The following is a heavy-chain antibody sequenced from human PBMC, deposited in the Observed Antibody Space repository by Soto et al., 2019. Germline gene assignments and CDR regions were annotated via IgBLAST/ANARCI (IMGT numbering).Heavy chain of an antibody. J-gene: IGHJ4*02. V-gene: IGHV3-33*01. CDR2: IWYDGSNK. D-gene: IGHD3-10*01. CDR3: ARDERDSGSLDY. CDR1: GFTFSSYG. Sequence: QVQLVESGGGVVQPGRSLRLSCAASGFTFSSYGMHWVRQAPGKGLEWVAVIWYDGSNKYYADSVKGRFTISRDNSKNTLYLQMNSLKDEYTAVYYCARDERDSGSLDYWGQGTLVTVSS.